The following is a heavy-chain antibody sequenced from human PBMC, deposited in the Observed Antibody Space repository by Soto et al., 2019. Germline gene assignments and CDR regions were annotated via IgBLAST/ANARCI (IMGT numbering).Heavy chain of an antibody. Sequence: QVQLQESGPGLVKPSETLSLTCTVSGGSISSYYWSWIRQPPGKGLEWIGYIYYSGSTNYNPSLKSRVTISVDTSKNQFSLKLSSVTAADTAVYYCAREGFWSGYYPLRYFDYWGQGTLVTVSS. CDR3: AREGFWSGYYPLRYFDY. D-gene: IGHD3-3*01. V-gene: IGHV4-59*01. CDR1: GGSISSYY. CDR2: IYYSGST. J-gene: IGHJ4*02.